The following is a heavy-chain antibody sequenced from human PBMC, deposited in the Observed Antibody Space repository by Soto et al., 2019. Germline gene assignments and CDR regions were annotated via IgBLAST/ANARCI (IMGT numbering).Heavy chain of an antibody. CDR3: ARDGDPGYAFWSGPLGGGRFDP. D-gene: IGHD3-3*01. V-gene: IGHV1-69*12. CDR2: IVPMFGTA. Sequence: QVQLMQSGAEVKKPGSSVNVSCKTSGATFGNTAVTWVRQAPGQGLEWMGGIVPMFGTANYAQKFQGRVTITADESTNTAYMELGSLRSDDTAVYYCARDGDPGYAFWSGPLGGGRFDPWGQGTLVTVSS. J-gene: IGHJ5*02. CDR1: GATFGNTA.